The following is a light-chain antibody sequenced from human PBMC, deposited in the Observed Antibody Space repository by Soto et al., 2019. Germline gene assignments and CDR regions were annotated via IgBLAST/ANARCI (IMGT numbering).Light chain of an antibody. CDR2: EVS. V-gene: IGLV2-8*01. CDR1: SSDVGGYNF. J-gene: IGLJ2*01. CDR3: SSYAGSNNVL. Sequence: QSALTQPPSASGSSGQSVAISCTGSSSDVGGYNFVSWYQQHPGKAPKVLIYEVSKRASGVPDRFSGSKSGNTASLTVSGLQSEDDADYYCSSYAGSNNVLFGGGTKLTVL.